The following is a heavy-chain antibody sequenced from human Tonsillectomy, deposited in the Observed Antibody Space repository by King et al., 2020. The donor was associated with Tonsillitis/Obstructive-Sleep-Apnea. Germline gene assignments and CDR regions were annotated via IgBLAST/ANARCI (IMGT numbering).Heavy chain of an antibody. CDR2: ISAYNGNT. V-gene: IGHV1-18*01. D-gene: IGHD3-22*01. CDR1: GYTFTNYG. Sequence: VQLVESGAEVKKPGASVKVSCKASGYTFTNYGISWLRQAPGQGLEWMGWISAYNGNTNYAQKLQGRVTMTTDPSTSTAYMELRSLRSDDTAVYYCARATYYYDDSGYYYGGDNWFDPWGQGTLVTVSS. J-gene: IGHJ5*02. CDR3: ARATYYYDDSGYYYGGDNWFDP.